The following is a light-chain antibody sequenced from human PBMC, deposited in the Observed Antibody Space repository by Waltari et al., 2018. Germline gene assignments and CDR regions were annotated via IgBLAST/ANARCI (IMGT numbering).Light chain of an antibody. J-gene: IGLJ2*01. CDR3: ASRGASKV. Sequence: QSALTPPPSASGSTGHSVPISCTGTSSYVGALKYVSWYQQHPGKAPKLLIYEVSKRASGVPDRFSGSKSGNTASLTVSGLQAEDEADYYCASRGASKVFGGGTKLTVL. CDR2: EVS. V-gene: IGLV2-8*01. CDR1: SSYVGALKY.